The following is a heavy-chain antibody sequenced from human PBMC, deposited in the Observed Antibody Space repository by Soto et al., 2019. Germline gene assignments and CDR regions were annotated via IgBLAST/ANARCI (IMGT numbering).Heavy chain of an antibody. V-gene: IGHV3-64D*06. CDR3: VKEGYMRSDWYGQFDY. CDR1: WFTFDINA. J-gene: IGHJ4*02. Sequence: PVGSRRHSCSLAWFTFDINAMEWMRATPGMELDFLSAISSYGAGAYFADSVKGRFAISRHNSKNTLYLQMSSLRAEDTALYYCVKEGYMRSDWYGQFDYWGQGDLVNGSS. D-gene: IGHD6-19*01. CDR2: ISSYGAGA.